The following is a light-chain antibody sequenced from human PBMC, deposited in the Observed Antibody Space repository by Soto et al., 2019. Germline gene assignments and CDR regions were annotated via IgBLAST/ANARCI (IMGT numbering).Light chain of an antibody. J-gene: IGLJ1*01. V-gene: IGLV1-40*01. CDR1: SSNIGAGYD. Sequence: QSVLTQPPSVSGAPGQRVTISCTGSSSNIGAGYDVHWYQQLPGTAPKLLIYGNNNRPSGVPDRFSGSKSGTSASLAITGLQAEDEADYYCKSYDTSLTGSYVFGTGTKGTVL. CDR3: KSYDTSLTGSYV. CDR2: GNN.